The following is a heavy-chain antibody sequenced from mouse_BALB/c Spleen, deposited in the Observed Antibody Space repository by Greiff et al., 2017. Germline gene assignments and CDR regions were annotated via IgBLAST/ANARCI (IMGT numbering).Heavy chain of an antibody. Sequence: EVQLQESGPGLVKPSQSLSLTCTVTGYSITSDYAWNWIRQFPGNKLEWMGYISYSGSTSYNPSLKSRISITRDTSKNQFFLQLNSVTTEDTATYYCARCYGNYGGYFDYWGQGTTLTVSS. V-gene: IGHV3-2*02. CDR1: GYSITSDYA. CDR3: ARCYGNYGGYFDY. D-gene: IGHD2-1*01. CDR2: ISYSGST. J-gene: IGHJ2*01.